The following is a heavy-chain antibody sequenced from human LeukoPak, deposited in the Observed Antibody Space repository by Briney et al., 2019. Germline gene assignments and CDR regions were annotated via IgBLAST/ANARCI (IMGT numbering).Heavy chain of an antibody. CDR1: GFTFSDYY. CDR3: AREPPILRWLQQLDY. D-gene: IGHD5-24*01. J-gene: IGHJ4*02. CDR2: ISSSGSTI. Sequence: GGSLRLSCAASGFTFSDYYMSWIPQAPGKGLEWVSYISSSGSTIYYADSVKGRFTISRDNAKNSLYLQMNSLRAEDTAVYYCAREPPILRWLQQLDYWGQGTLVTVSS. V-gene: IGHV3-11*04.